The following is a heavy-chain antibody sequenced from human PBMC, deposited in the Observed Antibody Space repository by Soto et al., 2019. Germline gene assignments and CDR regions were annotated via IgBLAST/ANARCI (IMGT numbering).Heavy chain of an antibody. CDR3: ARARGCSGGSCYPTWYYYYMDV. J-gene: IGHJ6*03. V-gene: IGHV4-31*03. CDR2: IYYSGST. Sequence: SETLSLTCTVSGGSISSGGYYWSWIRQHPGKGLEWIGYIYYSGSTYYNPSLKSRVTISVDTSKNQFSLKLSSVTAADTAVYYCARARGCSGGSCYPTWYYYYMDVWGKGTTVTVSS. D-gene: IGHD2-15*01. CDR1: GGSISSGGYY.